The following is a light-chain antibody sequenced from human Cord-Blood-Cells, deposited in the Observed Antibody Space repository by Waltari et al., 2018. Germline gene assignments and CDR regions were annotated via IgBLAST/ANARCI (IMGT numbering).Light chain of an antibody. V-gene: IGKV3-20*01. CDR3: QQYGSSPLT. Sequence: IVVMPPPGALSSAPAGGAALPSSTSRQGISSNLAWYQQKPGQAPRLLIYGASTRATGIPDRFSGSGSGTDFTLTISRLQSEDFAVYYCQQYGSSPLTFGRGTRLEIK. J-gene: IGKJ5*01. CDR2: GAS. CDR1: RQGISSN.